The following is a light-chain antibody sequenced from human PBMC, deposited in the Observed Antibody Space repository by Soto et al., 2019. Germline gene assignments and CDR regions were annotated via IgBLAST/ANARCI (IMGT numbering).Light chain of an antibody. V-gene: IGLV2-8*01. CDR1: ASDVGGYNY. CDR2: EVT. CDR3: CSYGGRVNLV. J-gene: IGLJ2*01. Sequence: QSALAQPPSASGSPGQSVTISCTGTASDVGGYNYVSWFQHHPGNATKLIIYEVTKRPSGVPDRFSGSKSGNTASLTVSGRQVEDEAEYYCCSYGGRVNLVFGGGTKLTVL.